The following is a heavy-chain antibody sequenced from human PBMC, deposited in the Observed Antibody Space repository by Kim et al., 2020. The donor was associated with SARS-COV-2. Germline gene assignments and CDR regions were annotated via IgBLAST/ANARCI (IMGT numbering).Heavy chain of an antibody. D-gene: IGHD1-26*01. Sequence: GGSLRLSCAASGFTFSTYGMHWVRQAPGKGLEWVAVISYDGSNKYYPDSVKGRFTISRDNSKNTLYLQMNSLRIEDTAVYYCAKSFSGSYFGYDYWGQGTLVTVSS. CDR2: ISYDGSNK. CDR1: GFTFSTYG. J-gene: IGHJ4*02. CDR3: AKSFSGSYFGYDY. V-gene: IGHV3-30*18.